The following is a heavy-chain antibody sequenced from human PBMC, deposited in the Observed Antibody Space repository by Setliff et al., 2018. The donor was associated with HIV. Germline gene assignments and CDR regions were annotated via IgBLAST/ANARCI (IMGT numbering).Heavy chain of an antibody. CDR1: GGSFSGYY. Sequence: LSLTCAVYGGSFSGYYMSWIRQAPGKGLEWVSSISGTATTIYSADSVKGRFTISRDNAKNSLFLQMNSLRAEDTAVYYCAGDLFPYYHDSSPYYPPGYWGQGTLVTVSS. J-gene: IGHJ4*02. D-gene: IGHD3-22*01. CDR2: ISGTATTI. CDR3: AGDLFPYYHDSSPYYPPGY. V-gene: IGHV3-11*01.